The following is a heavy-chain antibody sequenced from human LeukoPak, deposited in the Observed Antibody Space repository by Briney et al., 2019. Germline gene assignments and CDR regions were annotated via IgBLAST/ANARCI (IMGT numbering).Heavy chain of an antibody. Sequence: QSGGSLRLSCAASGFTFSNYAMNWVRQAPGEGLEWVSTVSASGGSTYYADSVKGRFTISRDNSKNTLYLQMNSLRAEDTAVYYCAKVRVYGSGAFDYWGQGTLVTVSS. D-gene: IGHD3-10*01. V-gene: IGHV3-23*01. CDR3: AKVRVYGSGAFDY. CDR1: GFTFSNYA. CDR2: VSASGGST. J-gene: IGHJ4*02.